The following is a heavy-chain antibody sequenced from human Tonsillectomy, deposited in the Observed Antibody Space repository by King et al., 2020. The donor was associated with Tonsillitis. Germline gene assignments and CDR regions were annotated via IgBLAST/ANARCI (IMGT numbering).Heavy chain of an antibody. CDR1: GFIFRDYY. J-gene: IGHJ5*02. D-gene: IGHD1-14*01. CDR2: ISSSSIYT. Sequence: VQLVESGGGLVKPGGSLRLSCAAAGFIFRDYYMNWIRQAPGKGREWISYISSSSIYTNYVDSVKGRFTISRDNAKNSLYLQMDSLRAEDTAVYYCARGKSGSSLSFDPWGQGTLVTVSS. CDR3: ARGKSGSSLSFDP. V-gene: IGHV3-11*05.